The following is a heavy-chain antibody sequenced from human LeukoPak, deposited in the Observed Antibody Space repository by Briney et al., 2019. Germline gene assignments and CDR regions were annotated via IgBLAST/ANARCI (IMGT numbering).Heavy chain of an antibody. V-gene: IGHV4-39*07. CDR3: ARDPNDYYDSRAYYYFDY. CDR2: IYYSGST. CDR1: GGSISSSSYY. D-gene: IGHD3-22*01. J-gene: IGHJ4*02. Sequence: SETLSLTCTVSGGSISSSSYYWGWIRQPPGKGLEWIGNIYYSGSTYYNPSLKSRVTISVDTSKNQFSLKLSSVTAADTAVYYCARDPNDYYDSRAYYYFDYWGQGTLVTVSS.